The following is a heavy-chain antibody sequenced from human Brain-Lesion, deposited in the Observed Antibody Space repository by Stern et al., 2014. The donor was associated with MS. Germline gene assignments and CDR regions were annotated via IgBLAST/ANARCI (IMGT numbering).Heavy chain of an antibody. Sequence: QVQLVQSGAEVKKPGASVKVSCKASGYTFTGYYMHWVRQAPGQGLEWMGWINPKSGGTNYAQKFQGWVTMTRDTSINTAYMELSRLRSDDTAVYYWATYYYDSTGYNDFWGQGTLVTVSS. D-gene: IGHD3-22*01. CDR3: ATYYYDSTGYNDF. J-gene: IGHJ4*02. V-gene: IGHV1-2*04. CDR1: GYTFTGYY. CDR2: INPKSGGT.